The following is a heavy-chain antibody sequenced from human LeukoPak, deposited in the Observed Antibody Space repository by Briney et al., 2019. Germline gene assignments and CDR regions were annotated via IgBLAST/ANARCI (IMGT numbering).Heavy chain of an antibody. J-gene: IGHJ4*02. D-gene: IGHD1-26*01. CDR1: GFTFSSG. CDR2: ISYDGNHK. Sequence: GTSLRLSCAASGFTFSSGMHWVRQAPGKGLEWVAVISYDGNHKYYGDSVKGRFTISRDNSRNTLYLQMDSLKTEDTAVYYCAKGELHFNACSFDYWGQGTLVTVSS. V-gene: IGHV3-30*18. CDR3: AKGELHFNACSFDY.